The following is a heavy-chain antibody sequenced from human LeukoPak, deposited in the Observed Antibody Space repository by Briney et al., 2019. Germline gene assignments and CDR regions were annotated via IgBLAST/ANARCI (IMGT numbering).Heavy chain of an antibody. CDR3: ARRRRSNWAFDS. D-gene: IGHD1-1*01. CDR2: IYYSGST. J-gene: IGHJ4*02. CDR1: GGSVDGYY. Sequence: PSETLSLTCTVSGGSVDGYYWSWIRQPPGKELEWIGNIYYSGSTNYNPSLKSRVTISGDTSRNHSSLSLSSVTAADTAVYYCARRRRSNWAFDSWGQGTLVTVSS. V-gene: IGHV4-59*08.